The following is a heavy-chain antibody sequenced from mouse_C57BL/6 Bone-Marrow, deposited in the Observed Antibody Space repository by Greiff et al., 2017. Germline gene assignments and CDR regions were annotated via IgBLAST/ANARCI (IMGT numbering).Heavy chain of an antibody. J-gene: IGHJ3*01. CDR3: ARDDYNGRFAY. D-gene: IGHD2-4*01. CDR2: INPNNGGT. Sequence: VQLKQSGPELVKPGASVKIPCKASGYTFTDYNMDWVKQSHGKSLEWIGDINPNNGGTIYNQKFKGKATLTVDKSSSTAYMELRSLTSEDTAVYYCARDDYNGRFAYWGQGTLVTVSA. CDR1: GYTFTDYN. V-gene: IGHV1-18*01.